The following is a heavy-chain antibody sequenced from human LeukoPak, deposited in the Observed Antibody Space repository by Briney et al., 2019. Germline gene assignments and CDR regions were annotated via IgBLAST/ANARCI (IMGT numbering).Heavy chain of an antibody. CDR1: GFTFSSYW. Sequence: GGSLRLSCAASGFTFSSYWMHWVRQAPGRGLVWVSRINSDGRNINYAHSVKGRFTISRDNAKNMLYLQMNSLRAEDTAVYYCAPHLSVIVPSAQYGMDFWGQGTTVTVSS. CDR2: INSDGRNI. V-gene: IGHV3-74*01. CDR3: APHLSVIVPSAQYGMDF. D-gene: IGHD2/OR15-2a*01. J-gene: IGHJ6*02.